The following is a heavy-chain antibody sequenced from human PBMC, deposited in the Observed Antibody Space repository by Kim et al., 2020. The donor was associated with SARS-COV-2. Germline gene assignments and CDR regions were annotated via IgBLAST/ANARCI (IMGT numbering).Heavy chain of an antibody. CDR3: SRDPRQVDC. CDR2: ISGSGTDI. CDR1: GFTFSDSY. V-gene: IGHV3-11*01. Sequence: GGSLRLSCAASGFTFSDSYMTWLRQAPGKGREWLSYISGSGTDISYTDSVKGRFTISRDNAKNSLYLQMNSLRAEDTAVYYCSRDPRQVDCWGQGTLVTVSS. J-gene: IGHJ4*02.